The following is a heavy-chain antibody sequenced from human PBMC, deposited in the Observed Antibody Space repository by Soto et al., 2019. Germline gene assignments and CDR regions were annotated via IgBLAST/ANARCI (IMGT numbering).Heavy chain of an antibody. Sequence: QVQLVQSGAEVKKPGSSVKVSCKASGGTFSSYAISWVRQAPGQGLEWMGGIIPIFGTANYAQKFQGRVTMTRDTSISTAYMELSRLRSDDTAVYYCARTYYDFWSASGGYFDYWGQGTLVTVSS. D-gene: IGHD3-3*01. J-gene: IGHJ4*02. CDR2: IIPIFGTA. CDR3: ARTYYDFWSASGGYFDY. CDR1: GGTFSSYA. V-gene: IGHV1-69*06.